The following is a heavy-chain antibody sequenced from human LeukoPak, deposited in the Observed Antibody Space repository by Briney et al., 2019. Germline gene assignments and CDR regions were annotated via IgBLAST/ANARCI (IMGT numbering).Heavy chain of an antibody. Sequence: GGFLRLSCAASGFTFSSYDMHWVRQATGKGLEWVSAIGTAGDTYYPGSVKGRFTISRENAKNSLYLQMNSLRAGDTAVYYCARGRYSSGWFGVDFDYWGQGTLVTVSS. D-gene: IGHD6-19*01. CDR3: ARGRYSSGWFGVDFDY. V-gene: IGHV3-13*01. CDR1: GFTFSSYD. J-gene: IGHJ4*02. CDR2: IGTAGDT.